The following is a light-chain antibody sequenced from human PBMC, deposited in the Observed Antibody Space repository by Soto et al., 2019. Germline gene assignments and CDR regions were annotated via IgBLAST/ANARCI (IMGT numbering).Light chain of an antibody. CDR2: KAS. Sequence: DIQMTQSPSTLSASVGDSVTINCRASQSITWLAWFQQKPGKAPKVLIYKASALQSGVPSRFSGSGSGTEFTLTIGSLQPDDFATYYCQQYNNWPFTFGPGTKVDIK. CDR3: QQYNNWPFT. J-gene: IGKJ3*01. V-gene: IGKV1-5*03. CDR1: QSITW.